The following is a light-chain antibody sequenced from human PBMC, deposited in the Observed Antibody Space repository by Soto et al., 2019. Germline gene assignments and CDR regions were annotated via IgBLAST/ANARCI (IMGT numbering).Light chain of an antibody. Sequence: DIVMTQSPDSLAVSLGERATINCKSSQSVLSSSHHKNYLAWYQQKPGQPPKLLIYWASTRESGVPDRFSGSGSGTDFTLTIGSLQAEDVAVYYCQQYYTTPAITSGQGTRLEIK. J-gene: IGKJ5*01. CDR2: WAS. V-gene: IGKV4-1*01. CDR3: QQYYTTPAIT. CDR1: QSVLSSSHHKNY.